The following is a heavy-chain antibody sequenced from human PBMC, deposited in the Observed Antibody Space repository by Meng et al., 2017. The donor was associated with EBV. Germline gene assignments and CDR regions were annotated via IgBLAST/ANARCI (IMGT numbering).Heavy chain of an antibody. V-gene: IGHV1-46*01. Sequence: QVLLVQLRAKVKQPGYSVKLSCKSAGYTVTIYYWHWVRPAPGQGLEWMGIIIPAGGNTNYAQKFRGRFTMTRDTSTSTVYMDLSILTSEDTAVYYCVRELVGGTFDYWGQGTLVTVSS. CDR3: VRELVGGTFDY. CDR2: IIPAGGNT. CDR1: GYTVTIYY. D-gene: IGHD1/OR15-1a*01. J-gene: IGHJ4*02.